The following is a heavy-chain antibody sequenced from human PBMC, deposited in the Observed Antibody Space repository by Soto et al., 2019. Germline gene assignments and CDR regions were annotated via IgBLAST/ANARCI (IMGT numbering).Heavy chain of an antibody. CDR1: GGSISSSDFC. CDR3: ARQTFTVINTYSFDA. D-gene: IGHD2-21*01. Sequence: SSETLSLTCIVSGGSISSSDFCWGWLRQPPGQGREWIGSIFYLGSSYYNPSLKSRVTMSVDTSKNQFSLRLRSVTAADTALYFCARQTFTVINTYSFDASGQGSLVTVS. CDR2: IFYLGSS. V-gene: IGHV4-39*01. J-gene: IGHJ5*02.